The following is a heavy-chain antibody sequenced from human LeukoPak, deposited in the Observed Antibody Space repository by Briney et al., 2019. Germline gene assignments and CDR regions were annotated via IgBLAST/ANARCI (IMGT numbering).Heavy chain of an antibody. CDR1: GGSISSYY. V-gene: IGHV4-59*01. D-gene: IGHD6-19*01. Sequence: SETLSLTCTVSGGSISSYYWSWIRQPPGKGLEWIGYIYYSGSTNYNPSLKSRVTISVDTSKNQFSLKLTSVTAADTAVYYCAREAVSGWYDYFDYWGQGTLVTVSS. CDR2: IYYSGST. CDR3: AREAVSGWYDYFDY. J-gene: IGHJ4*02.